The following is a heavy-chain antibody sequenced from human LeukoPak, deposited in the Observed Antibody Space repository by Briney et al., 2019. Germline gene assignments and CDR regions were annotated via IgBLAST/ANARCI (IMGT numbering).Heavy chain of an antibody. V-gene: IGHV3-30*18. CDR1: GFTLSNSG. J-gene: IGHJ6*02. CDR3: AKDRLFGSGLNGPHYYYGMDV. Sequence: PGRSLRLSCAASGFTLSNSGMHWVRQAPGKGLEWVAVILYDGNNKHYAESVKGRFTISRDNSNNMLYLQMNSLRPEDTAVYYCAKDRLFGSGLNGPHYYYGMDVWGQGTTVTVSS. CDR2: ILYDGNNK. D-gene: IGHD1-26*01.